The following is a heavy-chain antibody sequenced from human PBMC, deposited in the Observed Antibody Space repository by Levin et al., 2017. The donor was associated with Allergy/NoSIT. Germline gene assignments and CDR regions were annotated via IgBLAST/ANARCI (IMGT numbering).Heavy chain of an antibody. V-gene: IGHV4-4*02. CDR2: ILHSGAT. J-gene: IGHJ4*02. D-gene: IGHD1-26*01. Sequence: SETLSLTCAVSGGSISTFNWWSWVRQPPGKGLEWIAEILHSGATKYDPSLESRVTISLDKSKNQFSLTVKSVTADDTAVYYCARRSLSGTYIYYFDFWGQGTQVIVSS. CDR1: GGSISTFNW. CDR3: ARRSLSGTYIYYFDF.